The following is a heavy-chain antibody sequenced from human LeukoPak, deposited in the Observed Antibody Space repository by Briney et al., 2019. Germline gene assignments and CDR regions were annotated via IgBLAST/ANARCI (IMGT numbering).Heavy chain of an antibody. V-gene: IGHV1-18*01. CDR2: ISAYNGNT. D-gene: IGHD3-3*01. CDR3: ASFPYYDFWSGSGDAYFDY. Sequence: GASVKVSCKASGYTFTSYGISWVRQAPGQGLEWMGWISAYNGNTNYAQKLQGRVTITADKSTSTAYMELSSLRSEDTAVYYCASFPYYDFWSGSGDAYFDYWGQGTLVTVSS. J-gene: IGHJ4*02. CDR1: GYTFTSYG.